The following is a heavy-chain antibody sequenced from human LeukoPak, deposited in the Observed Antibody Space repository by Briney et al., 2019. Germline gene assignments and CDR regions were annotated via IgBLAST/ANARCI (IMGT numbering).Heavy chain of an antibody. CDR1: GYTLTELS. J-gene: IGHJ5*02. CDR2: INPNSGGT. Sequence: ASVKVSCKVSGYTLTELSMHWVRQAPGQGLEWMGWINPNSGGTNYAQKFQGRVTMTRDTSISTAYMELSRLRSDDTAVYYCAGGYSGYDPSGWFDPWGQGTLVTVSS. D-gene: IGHD5-12*01. V-gene: IGHV1-2*02. CDR3: AGGYSGYDPSGWFDP.